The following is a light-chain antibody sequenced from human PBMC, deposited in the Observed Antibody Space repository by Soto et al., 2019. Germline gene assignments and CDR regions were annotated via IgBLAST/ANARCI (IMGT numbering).Light chain of an antibody. V-gene: IGKV3-15*01. CDR2: GAS. CDR1: QSVSSN. Sequence: EIVMTQSPATLSVSPGERATLSCRASQSVSSNLAWYQQKPGQAPRLLLYGASTRATGIPARFSGSGSGTEVTLTISSLQSEDFAVYYCQQYNNWPPGTFGGGTKVEIK. J-gene: IGKJ4*01. CDR3: QQYNNWPPGT.